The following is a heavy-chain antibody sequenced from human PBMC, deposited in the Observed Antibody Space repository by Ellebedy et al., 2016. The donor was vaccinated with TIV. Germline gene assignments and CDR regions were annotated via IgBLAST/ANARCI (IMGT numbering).Heavy chain of an antibody. V-gene: IGHV3-15*01. D-gene: IGHD3-10*01. CDR3: ATSYLSFGPVDF. CDR1: GFTFTNAW. Sequence: GESLKISCAASGFTFTNAWMNWVRQAPGKGLEWVGRIRSETDGGTTDFGAPVKGRFTISRDDSKDTLYLQMTSLKTEDTAVYYCATSYLSFGPVDFWGLGTLVTVSS. CDR2: IRSETDGGTT. J-gene: IGHJ4*02.